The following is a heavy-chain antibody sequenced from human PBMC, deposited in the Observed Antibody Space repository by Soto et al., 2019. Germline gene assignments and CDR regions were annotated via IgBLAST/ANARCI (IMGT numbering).Heavy chain of an antibody. CDR1: GGSFSGYY. J-gene: IGHJ4*02. CDR3: ATSTVTSNFDY. V-gene: IGHV4-34*01. D-gene: IGHD4-17*01. Sequence: SETLSLTCAVYGGSFSGYYWSWTRQPPGKGLEWIGEINHSGSTNYNPSLKSRVTISVDTSKNQFSLKLSSVTAADTAVYYCATSTVTSNFDYWGQGTLVTVS. CDR2: INHSGST.